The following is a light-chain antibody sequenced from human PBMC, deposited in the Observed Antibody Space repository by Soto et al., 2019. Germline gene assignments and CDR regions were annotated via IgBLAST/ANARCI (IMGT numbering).Light chain of an antibody. CDR3: SSYRTSNTRQIV. CDR1: SSDVGGYNY. V-gene: IGLV2-14*03. J-gene: IGLJ1*01. CDR2: DVS. Sequence: QSALTQPASVSGSPVQSITISCTGTSSDVGGYNYVSWYQHHPGKAPKLMIYDVSNRPSGVSNRFSGSKSGNTASLSISGLQPEDEADYYCSSYRTSNTRQIVCGTGTKLTVL.